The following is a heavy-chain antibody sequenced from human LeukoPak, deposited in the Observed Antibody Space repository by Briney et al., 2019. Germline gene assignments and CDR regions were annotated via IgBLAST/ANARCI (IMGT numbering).Heavy chain of an antibody. Sequence: PLASVKVSCKASGGTFSSYAISWVRQAPGQGLEWMGRIIPILGIANYAQKFQGRVTITADKSTSTAYMELSSLRSEDTAVYYCARDSGAPAFDIWGQGTMVTVSS. V-gene: IGHV1-69*04. CDR3: ARDSGAPAFDI. D-gene: IGHD1-26*01. CDR1: GGTFSSYA. J-gene: IGHJ3*02. CDR2: IIPILGIA.